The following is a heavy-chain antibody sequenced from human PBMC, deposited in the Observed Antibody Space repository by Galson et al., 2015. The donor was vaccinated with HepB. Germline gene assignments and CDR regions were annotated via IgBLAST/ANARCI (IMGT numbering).Heavy chain of an antibody. CDR1: GFTFSSYG. CDR3: ARSLHSGYPPLDYYYYGMDV. J-gene: IGHJ6*02. Sequence: SLRLSCAASGFTFSSYGMHWVRQAPGKGLEWVAVIWYDGSNKYYADSVKGRFTISRDNSKNTLYLQMNSLRAEDTAVYYCARSLHSGYPPLDYYYYGMDVWGQGTTVTVSS. CDR2: IWYDGSNK. D-gene: IGHD3-9*01. V-gene: IGHV3-33*08.